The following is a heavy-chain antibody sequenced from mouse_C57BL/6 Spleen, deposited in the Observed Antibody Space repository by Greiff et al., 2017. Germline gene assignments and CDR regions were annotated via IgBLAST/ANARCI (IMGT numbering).Heavy chain of an antibody. D-gene: IGHD2-1*01. Sequence: VQLQQSGPGLVQPSQSLSITCTVSGFSLTSYGVHWVRQSPGKGLEWLGVIWSGGSTDYNAAFISRLSISKDNSKSQVFFKMNSLQADDTAIYYCARNDLGNWFAYWGQGTLVTVSA. CDR1: GFSLTSYG. CDR2: IWSGGST. V-gene: IGHV2-2*01. CDR3: ARNDLGNWFAY. J-gene: IGHJ3*01.